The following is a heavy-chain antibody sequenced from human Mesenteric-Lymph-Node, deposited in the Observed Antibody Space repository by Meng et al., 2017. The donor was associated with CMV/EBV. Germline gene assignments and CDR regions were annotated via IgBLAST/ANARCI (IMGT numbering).Heavy chain of an antibody. D-gene: IGHD3-10*01. CDR2: IAYDGSNR. V-gene: IGHV3-30-3*01. Sequence: GGSLRLSCAASGFTFSSYAMHWVRQAPGKGLEWVAVIAYDGSNRYYADSVKGRFTISRDSSKNTLYLQMKSLRADDTAVYYCAYGNVMVRGVITYYYGMGVWGQGTTVTVSS. CDR3: AYGNVMVRGVITYYYGMGV. CDR1: GFTFSSYA. J-gene: IGHJ6*02.